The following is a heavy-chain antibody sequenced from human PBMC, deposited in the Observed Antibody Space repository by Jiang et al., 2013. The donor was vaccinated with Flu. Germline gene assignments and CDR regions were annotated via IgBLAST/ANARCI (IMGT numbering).Heavy chain of an antibody. V-gene: IGHV3-48*03. CDR3: ARATCSSTSCADY. J-gene: IGHJ4*02. Sequence: EVQLLESGGGLVQPGGSLRLSCAASGFTFSSYEMNWVRQAPGKGLEWVSYISSSGSTIYYADSVKGRFTISRDNAKNSLYLQMNSLRAEDTAVYYCARATCSSTSCADYWGQGTLVTVSS. D-gene: IGHD2-2*01. CDR2: ISSSGSTI. CDR1: GFTFSSYE.